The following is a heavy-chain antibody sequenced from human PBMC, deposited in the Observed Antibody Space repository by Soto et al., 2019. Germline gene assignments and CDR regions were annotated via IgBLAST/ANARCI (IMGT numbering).Heavy chain of an antibody. D-gene: IGHD5-18*01. CDR1: GFTFSKYA. V-gene: IGHV3-23*01. J-gene: IGHJ4*02. CDR3: VRELSGHSYADS. Sequence: EVQLLQSGGGLVQPGGSLRLSCAASGFTFSKYAMSWLRQPPGKGLEWVSAISNSGDRTYYADSVKGRFTISRDNSKITLYLQMNSLRAEDSAVYYCVRELSGHSYADSWGQGTLVTVSS. CDR2: ISNSGDRT.